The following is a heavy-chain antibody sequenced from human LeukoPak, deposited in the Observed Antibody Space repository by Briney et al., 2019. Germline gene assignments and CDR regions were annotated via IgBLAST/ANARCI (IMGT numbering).Heavy chain of an antibody. J-gene: IGHJ4*02. V-gene: IGHV3-9*01. Sequence: GGSLRLSCAASGFTFDDYAMHWVRQAPGKGLEWVSGISWNSGIIGYVDSVKGRFTISRDNAKNSLYLQMNSLRAEDTALYYCARYDSSGYEGLDYWGQGTLVTVSS. CDR2: ISWNSGII. CDR1: GFTFDDYA. CDR3: ARYDSSGYEGLDY. D-gene: IGHD3-22*01.